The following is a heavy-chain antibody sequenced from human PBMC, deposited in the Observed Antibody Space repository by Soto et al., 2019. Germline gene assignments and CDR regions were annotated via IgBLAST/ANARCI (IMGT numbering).Heavy chain of an antibody. Sequence: QVQLVESGGGVVQPGRSLRLSCAASGFTFSSYGMHWVRQAPGKGLEWVAVISYDGSNKYYADSVKGRFTISRDNSKNTLYLQMNSLRAEDTAVYYCAKDAAAVGSYYFDYWGQGTLVTVSS. J-gene: IGHJ4*02. CDR2: ISYDGSNK. D-gene: IGHD6-13*01. CDR3: AKDAAAVGSYYFDY. CDR1: GFTFSSYG. V-gene: IGHV3-30*18.